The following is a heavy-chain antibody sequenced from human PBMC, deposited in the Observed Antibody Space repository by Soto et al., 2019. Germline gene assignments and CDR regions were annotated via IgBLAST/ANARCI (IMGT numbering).Heavy chain of an antibody. D-gene: IGHD1-26*01. Sequence: QVQLVQSGAEVKKPGASVKVSCKASGYTFTSYDINWVRQATGQGLEWMGWMNPNSGNTGYAQKFQGRVTMTRNTSISTAYMELSSLRSEDTSVYYCARVSRGEGATTIDYWGQGTLVTVSS. CDR2: MNPNSGNT. V-gene: IGHV1-8*01. CDR1: GYTFTSYD. CDR3: ARVSRGEGATTIDY. J-gene: IGHJ4*02.